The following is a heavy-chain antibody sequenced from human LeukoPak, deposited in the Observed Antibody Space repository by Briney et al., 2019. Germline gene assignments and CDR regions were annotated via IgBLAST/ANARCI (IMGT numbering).Heavy chain of an antibody. CDR3: ARGGQGDGYSADEAFDL. CDR2: TYYRSKWYT. J-gene: IGHJ3*01. V-gene: IGHV6-1*01. D-gene: IGHD5-24*01. CDR1: GDSIVSNSTA. Sequence: SQTLSLTCVISGDSIVSNSTACNWIRQSPSRGLEWLGRTYYRSKWYTDYAVSVKSRITINPDTSKNQFSLQLNSVTPEDTAVYYCARGGQGDGYSADEAFDLWGQGTMVTVS.